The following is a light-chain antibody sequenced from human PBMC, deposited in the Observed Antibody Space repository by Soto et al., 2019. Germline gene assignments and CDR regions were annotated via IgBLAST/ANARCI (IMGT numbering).Light chain of an antibody. J-gene: IGLJ2*01. CDR2: EVT. CDR3: CSYATTSPVV. Sequence: QSALTQPASVSGSPGQSITISCTGTSSDVGNYDLVSWYQQHPGKAPKLLIYEVTKRPSGVTNRFSGSKSGNTASLTISGLQAEDEADYSCCSYATTSPVVFGGGTKLTVL. CDR1: SSDVGNYDL. V-gene: IGLV2-23*02.